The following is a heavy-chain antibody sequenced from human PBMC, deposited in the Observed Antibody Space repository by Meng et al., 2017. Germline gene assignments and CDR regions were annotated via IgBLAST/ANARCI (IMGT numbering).Heavy chain of an antibody. CDR1: GDTVSSGSAA. V-gene: IGHV6-1*01. Sequence: QLQQSGPGLMKPSHTLSLPCAISGDTVSSGSAAWNWIRHSPPRVLGWLGRTYYRSKWYNDFAVSVKSRIIITPDTSKNHFSLQLNSVTPEDTAVYYCASGWSMFQTWGQGTLVTVSS. D-gene: IGHD3-10*02. CDR2: TYYRSKWYN. CDR3: ASGWSMFQT. J-gene: IGHJ4*02.